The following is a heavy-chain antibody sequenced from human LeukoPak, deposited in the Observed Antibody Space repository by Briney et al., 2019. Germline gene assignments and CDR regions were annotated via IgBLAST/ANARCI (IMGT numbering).Heavy chain of an antibody. CDR1: GYTFTGYY. V-gene: IGHV1-2*02. CDR2: INPNSGGT. D-gene: IGHD2-2*01. Sequence: ASVKVSCKASGYTFTGYYMHWVRQAPGQGLAWMGWINPNSGGTNYAQKFQGRVTMTRDTSISTGYMELSRLRSDDTAVYYCARDVGEYCSSVSCYASDYWGQGTLVTVSS. J-gene: IGHJ4*02. CDR3: ARDVGEYCSSVSCYASDY.